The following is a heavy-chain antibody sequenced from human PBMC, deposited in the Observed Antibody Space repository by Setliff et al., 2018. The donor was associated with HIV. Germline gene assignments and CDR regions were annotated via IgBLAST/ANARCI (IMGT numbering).Heavy chain of an antibody. D-gene: IGHD3-22*01. Sequence: SETLSLTCTVSGGSISSYYWSWIRQPPGKRLEWIGYIYYTGSTNYNPSLKSRLIISVDMSKNQFSLNLNSVTAADTAVYFCARVAYDFSAIYYYENWFDPWGQGILVTVSS. CDR3: ARVAYDFSAIYYYENWFDP. V-gene: IGHV4-59*08. CDR2: IYYTGST. J-gene: IGHJ5*02. CDR1: GGSISSYY.